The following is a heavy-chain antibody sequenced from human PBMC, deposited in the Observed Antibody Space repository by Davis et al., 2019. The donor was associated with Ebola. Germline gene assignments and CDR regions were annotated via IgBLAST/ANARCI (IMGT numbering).Heavy chain of an antibody. CDR3: AKRDY. V-gene: IGHV3-30*18. CDR2: ISYDGSDE. Sequence: GESLKISCAASGFTFSSYAIHWVRQAPGKGLEWVAVISYDGSDEYYADSVKGRFTISRDNSKNTLYLQMNSLRAEDTAVYYCAKRDYWGQGTLVTVSS. J-gene: IGHJ4*02. CDR1: GFTFSSYA.